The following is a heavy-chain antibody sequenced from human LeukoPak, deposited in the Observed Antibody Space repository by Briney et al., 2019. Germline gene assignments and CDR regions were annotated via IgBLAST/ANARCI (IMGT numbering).Heavy chain of an antibody. Sequence: GGSLRLSCAASGFTFSSYGMHWVRQAPGKGLEWVSAISGSGGSTYYADSVKGRFTISRDNSKNTLYLQMNSLRAEDTAVYYCAKDHAVSYSSSSDPWGQGTLVTVSS. D-gene: IGHD6-13*01. CDR3: AKDHAVSYSSSSDP. J-gene: IGHJ5*02. CDR2: ISGSGGST. V-gene: IGHV3-23*01. CDR1: GFTFSSYG.